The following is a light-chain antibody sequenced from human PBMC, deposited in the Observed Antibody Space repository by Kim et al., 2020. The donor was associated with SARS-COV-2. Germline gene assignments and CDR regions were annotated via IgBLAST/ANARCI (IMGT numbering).Light chain of an antibody. CDR3: QQYGSSPLT. Sequence: SPGQRTTLSRRASQSVDSNYLAWYQQKPGQGPRLLIYETSSRATGIPYRFSGSGSGTDFALTISSLEYGDVAIYYCQQYGSSPLTFGGGTKVDIK. CDR2: ETS. CDR1: QSVDSNY. J-gene: IGKJ4*01. V-gene: IGKV3-20*01.